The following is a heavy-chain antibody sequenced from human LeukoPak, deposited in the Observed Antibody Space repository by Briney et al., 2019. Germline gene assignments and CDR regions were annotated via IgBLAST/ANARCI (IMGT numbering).Heavy chain of an antibody. J-gene: IGHJ3*02. CDR3: AKVATPNTLDALDI. V-gene: IGHV3-23*01. CDR1: GFTFSSYG. CDR2: ISLSDSI. Sequence: GGSLRLSCAASGFTFSSYGMSWVRQAPGKGLEWVSLISLSDSIFYADSVKGRSTISRDNSKSTVHLQMDGLRVDDTAVYYCAKVATPNTLDALDIWGQGTMVTVSS. D-gene: IGHD1/OR15-1a*01.